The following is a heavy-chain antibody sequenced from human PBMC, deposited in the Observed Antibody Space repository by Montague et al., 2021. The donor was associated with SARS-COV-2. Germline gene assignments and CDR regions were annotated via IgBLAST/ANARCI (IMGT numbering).Heavy chain of an antibody. CDR3: ASSYYDGLGTYVYNYYMDV. CDR2: ISYSGRT. D-gene: IGHD3-10*01. CDR1: GGSISSGNNY. J-gene: IGHJ6*03. V-gene: IGHV4-39*01. Sequence: SETLSLTCTVSGGSISSGNNYWGWIRQPPGRGLEWVGSISYSGRTYFSPSLKSRLTISVDSSENQFSLRLSSVTAADTAVYYCASSYYDGLGTYVYNYYMDVGGKGTRVTVSS.